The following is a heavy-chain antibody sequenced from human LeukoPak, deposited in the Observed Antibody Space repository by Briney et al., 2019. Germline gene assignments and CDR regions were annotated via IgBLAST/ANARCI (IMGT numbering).Heavy chain of an antibody. V-gene: IGHV1-2*02. Sequence: VASVKVSCKASGYTFTGYFLHWVRQAPGQGLAWMGWLNPNTGGTNSAQKFQGRVSMTRDTSISTAYMELSSLRSDDTAVYYCARVNNYYDASNYLYYFDSWGQGTLVTVSS. J-gene: IGHJ4*02. CDR2: LNPNTGGT. D-gene: IGHD3-22*01. CDR3: ARVNNYYDASNYLYYFDS. CDR1: GYTFTGYF.